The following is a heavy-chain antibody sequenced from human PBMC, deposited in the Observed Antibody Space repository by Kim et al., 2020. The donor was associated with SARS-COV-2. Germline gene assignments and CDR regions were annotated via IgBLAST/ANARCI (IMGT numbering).Heavy chain of an antibody. Sequence: GGSLRLSCAASGFTVSNNYINWVRQAPGKGLEWVADIYHGGQTYYTDSVKGRFTASRDSSKNALFLQLNNIRAEDTATYYCSGRGCTNWSPDCWGQGTL. V-gene: IGHV3-53*01. CDR3: SGRGCTNWSPDC. D-gene: IGHD2-8*01. J-gene: IGHJ1*01. CDR1: GFTVSNNY. CDR2: IYHGGQT.